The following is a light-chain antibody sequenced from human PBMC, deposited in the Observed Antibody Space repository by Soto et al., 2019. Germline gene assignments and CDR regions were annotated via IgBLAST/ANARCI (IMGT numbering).Light chain of an antibody. CDR2: DVS. Sequence: VTITCRASQSITTWLAWYQQRPGKAPKLLIYDVSSLETGVPERFSGSGSGTDFTLTISSLQTEDFATYYCQQSYSTPPTFGQGTKVDIK. J-gene: IGKJ1*01. CDR1: QSITTW. V-gene: IGKV1-39*01. CDR3: QQSYSTPPT.